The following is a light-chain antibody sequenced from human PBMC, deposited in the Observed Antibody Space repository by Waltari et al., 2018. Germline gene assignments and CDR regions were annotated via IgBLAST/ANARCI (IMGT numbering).Light chain of an antibody. CDR3: ATWDNTLRGWV. CDR1: RSNIGNKT. V-gene: IGLV1-36*01. CDR2: YDD. Sequence: QSVLTQPPSVSEAPRQRVAISCSGSRSNIGNKTVNWYLQVPGKAPKLLIYYDDLLPPGVSDRFSGSGSGTSASLAISGLQSEDEGDYYCATWDNTLRGWVFGGGTRLTVL. J-gene: IGLJ3*02.